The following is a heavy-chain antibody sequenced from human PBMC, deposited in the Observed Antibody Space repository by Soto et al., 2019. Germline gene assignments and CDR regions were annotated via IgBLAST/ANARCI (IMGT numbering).Heavy chain of an antibody. CDR3: GRDLRTRAGDY. J-gene: IGHJ4*02. CDR1: GFAFHGYA. D-gene: IGHD3-10*01. CDR2: IWYDGSEK. V-gene: IGHV3-33*01. Sequence: QVQLVESGGTVVQVGGSLRLSCAASGFAFHGYAMHWVRQAPGKGLDWVAVIWYDGSEKYYADSVEGRFTISRDNSKNTLYLQMNSLRVEDTAVYYCGRDLRTRAGDYWGKGTLVAVSS.